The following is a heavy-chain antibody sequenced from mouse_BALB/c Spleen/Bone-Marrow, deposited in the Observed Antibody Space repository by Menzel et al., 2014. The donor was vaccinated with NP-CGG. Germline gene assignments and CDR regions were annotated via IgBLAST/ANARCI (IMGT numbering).Heavy chain of an antibody. CDR1: GYTFTSYW. Sequence: VQLKGSGTVLARPGASVKMSCKASGYTFTSYWMHWVKQRPGRGLEWIGAIYPGNSDTSYNQKFKGKAKLTAVTSTSTAYMELSSLTNEDSAVYYCTRYPYYYGSRNYYAMDYWGQGTSVTVSS. D-gene: IGHD1-1*01. CDR3: TRYPYYYGSRNYYAMDY. J-gene: IGHJ4*01. CDR2: IYPGNSDT. V-gene: IGHV1-5*01.